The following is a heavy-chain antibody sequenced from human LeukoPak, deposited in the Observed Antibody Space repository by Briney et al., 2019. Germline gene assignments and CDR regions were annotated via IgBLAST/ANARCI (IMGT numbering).Heavy chain of an antibody. V-gene: IGHV4-39*07. CDR1: GGSISSIHYY. CDR2: IYSTGGT. Sequence: SETLSLTCTVSGGSISSIHYYWGWIRQSPGKGLEWIGMIYSTGGTHYNPSLKSRVIISVDMSKNQFSLKLSSVTAADTAVYYCAREGNFEVHDAFDIWGQGTMVTVSS. J-gene: IGHJ3*02. D-gene: IGHD3-9*01. CDR3: AREGNFEVHDAFDI.